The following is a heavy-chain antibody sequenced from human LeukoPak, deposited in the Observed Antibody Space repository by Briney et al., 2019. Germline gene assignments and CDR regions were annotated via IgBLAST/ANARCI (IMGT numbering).Heavy chain of an antibody. J-gene: IGHJ4*02. CDR1: GFTFSSYA. CDR3: ARGAYSSGFRLDY. CDR2: IYSGGST. D-gene: IGHD6-19*01. Sequence: GGSLRLSCAASGFTFSSYAMSWVRQAPGKGLEWVSVIYSGGSTYYADSVKGRFTISRDNSKNTLYLQMNSLRAEDTAVYYCARGAYSSGFRLDYWGQGTLVTVSS. V-gene: IGHV3-53*01.